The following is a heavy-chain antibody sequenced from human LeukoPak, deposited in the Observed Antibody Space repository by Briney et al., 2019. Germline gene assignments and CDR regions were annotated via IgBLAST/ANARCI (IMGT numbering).Heavy chain of an antibody. CDR1: GFTFSNYA. CDR3: AREGAIVGNAFDL. D-gene: IGHD3-16*02. V-gene: IGHV3-30-3*01. CDR2: ISYDESNQ. Sequence: PGGSLRLSCAASGFTFSNYAMHWVRQAPGKGLEWVAMISYDESNQYYVASVKGRFTISRDNSEKSLYLQMNGLRPDDTALYYCAREGAIVGNAFDLWGLGTMVIVSS. J-gene: IGHJ3*01.